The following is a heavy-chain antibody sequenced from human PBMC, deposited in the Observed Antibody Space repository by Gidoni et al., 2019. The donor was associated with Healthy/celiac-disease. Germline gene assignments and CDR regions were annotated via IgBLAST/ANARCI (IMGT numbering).Heavy chain of an antibody. CDR2: IWYDGSNK. CDR3: AAKGVLDAFDI. CDR1: GFTFSSYG. Sequence: GGGVVQPGRSLRLSCAASGFTFSSYGMHWVRQAPGKGLEWVAVIWYDGSNKYYADSVKGRFTISRDNSKNTLYLQMNSLRAEDTAVYYCAAKGVLDAFDIWGQGTMVTVSS. D-gene: IGHD2-8*01. V-gene: IGHV3-33*01. J-gene: IGHJ3*02.